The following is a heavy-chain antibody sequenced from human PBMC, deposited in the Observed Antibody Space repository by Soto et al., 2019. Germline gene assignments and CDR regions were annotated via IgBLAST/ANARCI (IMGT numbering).Heavy chain of an antibody. CDR3: ARSQGSSTSLEIYYYYYYGMDV. Sequence: GASVKVSCKASGYTFTSYAMHWVRQAPGQRLEWMGWINAGNGNTKYPQKFQGRVTITRDESKSTAYMELSSLRSEDTAVYYCARSQGSSTSLEIYYYYYYGMDVWGQGTTVTVS. V-gene: IGHV1-3*01. J-gene: IGHJ6*02. CDR1: GYTFTSYA. CDR2: INAGNGNT. D-gene: IGHD2-2*01.